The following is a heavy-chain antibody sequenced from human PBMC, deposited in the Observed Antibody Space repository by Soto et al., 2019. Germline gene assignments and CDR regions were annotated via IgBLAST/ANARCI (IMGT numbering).Heavy chain of an antibody. Sequence: QLQLQESGSGLVKPSQTLSLTCAVSGGSISSSGYSWSWIRQPPGKGLEWIGYIYHSGSTYYNPSLKSRVTISVDRSKNQFSLKLSSVTAADTAVYYCAREYYYDSSGYSSGMDVWGQGTTVTVSS. CDR3: AREYYYDSSGYSSGMDV. CDR1: GGSISSSGYS. J-gene: IGHJ6*02. D-gene: IGHD3-22*01. CDR2: IYHSGST. V-gene: IGHV4-30-2*01.